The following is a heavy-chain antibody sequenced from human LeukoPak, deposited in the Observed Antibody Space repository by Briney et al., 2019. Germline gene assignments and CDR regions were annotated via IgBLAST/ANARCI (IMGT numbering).Heavy chain of an antibody. V-gene: IGHV4-4*07. CDR3: ARLATNSSGYPRNYYYYYMDV. J-gene: IGHJ6*03. CDR1: GYSISSGYY. CDR2: IYTSGST. D-gene: IGHD3-22*01. Sequence: SETLSLTCAVSGYSISSGYYWGWIRQPAGKGLEWIGRIYTSGSTNYNPSLKSRVTMSVDTSKNQFSLKLSSVTAADTAVYYCARLATNSSGYPRNYYYYYMDVWGKGTTVTISS.